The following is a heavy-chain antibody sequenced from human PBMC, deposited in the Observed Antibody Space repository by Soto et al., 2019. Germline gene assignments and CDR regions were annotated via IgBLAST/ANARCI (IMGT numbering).Heavy chain of an antibody. CDR3: ARQNPPRFLETDSTFDY. Sequence: PSETLSLTCTVSGGSISSSSYYWGWIRQPPGKGLEWIGSIYYSGSTYYNPSLKSRVTISVDTSKNQFSLKLSSVTAADTAVYYCARQNPPRFLETDSTFDYWGQGTLVTVSS. CDR2: IYYSGST. CDR1: GGSISSSSYY. D-gene: IGHD3-3*01. V-gene: IGHV4-39*01. J-gene: IGHJ4*02.